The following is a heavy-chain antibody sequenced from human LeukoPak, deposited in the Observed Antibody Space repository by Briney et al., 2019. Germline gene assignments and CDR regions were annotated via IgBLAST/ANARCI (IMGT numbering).Heavy chain of an antibody. D-gene: IGHD5-18*01. V-gene: IGHV3-20*04. CDR3: ARSHSSYSPGQGGCDY. Sequence: PGGTLRLSCVASGITSNSFGMSWVRQAPGKGLEWVSGINWNGGSTGYADSVKGRFTISRDSAKNSLYLQMNSLRAEDTALYYCARSHSSYSPGQGGCDYWGQGTLVTVSS. CDR2: INWNGGST. CDR1: GITSNSFG. J-gene: IGHJ4*02.